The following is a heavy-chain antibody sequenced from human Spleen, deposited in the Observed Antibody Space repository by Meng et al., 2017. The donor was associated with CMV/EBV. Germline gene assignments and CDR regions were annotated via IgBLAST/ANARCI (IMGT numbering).Heavy chain of an antibody. V-gene: IGHV4-34*01. J-gene: IGHJ5*02. CDR3: ARGRSRSGTGYLGP. Sequence: SETLSLTCAVYDDSFTANFWSWIRQSPVKGLEWIGEINHAGSTTYNPSLKSRVTISVDSSKKQFLLNLSSVTAADTGVYYCARGRSRSGTGYLGPWGQGTLVTVSS. D-gene: IGHD3/OR15-3a*01. CDR2: INHAGST. CDR1: DDSFTANF.